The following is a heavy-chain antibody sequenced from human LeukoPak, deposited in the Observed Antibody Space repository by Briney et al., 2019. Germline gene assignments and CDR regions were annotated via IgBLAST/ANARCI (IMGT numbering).Heavy chain of an antibody. J-gene: IGHJ4*02. CDR1: GLTVSTNY. D-gene: IGHD5-18*01. CDR3: ATVGSGNTYGYGDY. CDR2: FYNGINT. V-gene: IGHV3-66*01. Sequence: GSLRLSCAATGLTVSTNYMSWVRQAPGKGLEWVSVFYNGINTYYADSVKGRFTTSRDNSKNTLYLQMNSLRVEDTAVYFCATVGSGNTYGYGDYWGQGTLVTVS.